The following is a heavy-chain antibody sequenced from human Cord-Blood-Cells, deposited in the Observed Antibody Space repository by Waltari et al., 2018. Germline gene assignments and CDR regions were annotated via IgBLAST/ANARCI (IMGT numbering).Heavy chain of an antibody. CDR1: GYTFTGYY. Sequence: QVQLVQSGAEVKKPGASVKVSCKASGYTFTGYYMHWVRQAPGQGLEWMGRINPNSGGTNYAQKCQGRVTMTRDTSISTAYMELSRLRSDDTAVYYCAREVVLIAAFDYWGQGTLVTVSS. J-gene: IGHJ4*02. CDR2: INPNSGGT. V-gene: IGHV1-2*06. D-gene: IGHD6-6*01. CDR3: AREVVLIAAFDY.